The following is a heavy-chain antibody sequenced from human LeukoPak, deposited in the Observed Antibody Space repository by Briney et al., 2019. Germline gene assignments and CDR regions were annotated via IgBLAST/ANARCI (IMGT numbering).Heavy chain of an antibody. D-gene: IGHD5-24*01. CDR2: INSGSYSI. V-gene: IGHV3-48*04. CDR1: GFTFTKYS. J-gene: IGHJ4*02. CDR3: ARDLGGYNFDY. Sequence: PGGSLRLSCAASGFTFTKYSMNWVRQAPGKGLEWVSYINSGSYSIYYADSVKGRFTISRDNAKDSVYLQMNSLRAGDTAVYYCARDLGGYNFDYWGQGTLVTVSS.